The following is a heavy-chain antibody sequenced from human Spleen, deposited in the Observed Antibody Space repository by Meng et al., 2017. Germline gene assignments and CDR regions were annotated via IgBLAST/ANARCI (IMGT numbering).Heavy chain of an antibody. CDR1: GFTFTTYS. CDR3: ARDDPDYGSGDDAFYI. D-gene: IGHD3-10*01. J-gene: IGHJ3*02. Sequence: GGSLRLSCAASGFTFTTYSMHWVRQAPGEGLEWVAVISYDGSNKQYADSVKGRFTISRDNSKNTLYLQLNSLRAEDTAVYYCARDDPDYGSGDDAFYIWCQGTMVTVSS. V-gene: IGHV3-30*07. CDR2: ISYDGSNK.